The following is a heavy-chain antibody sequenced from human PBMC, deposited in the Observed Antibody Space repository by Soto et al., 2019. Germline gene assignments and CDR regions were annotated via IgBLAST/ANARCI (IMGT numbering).Heavy chain of an antibody. CDR1: GGSISSSSYY. CDR3: AGYDPKTGLGMDV. D-gene: IGHD3-3*01. CDR2: IYYSGST. J-gene: IGHJ6*02. V-gene: IGHV4-39*01. Sequence: QLQLQESGPGLVKPSETLSLTCTVSGGSISSSSYYWGWIRQPPGKGLEWIGSIYYSGSTYYNPSLKRRVTISVATSKPQFSLKLSSVTAADTAVYYCAGYDPKTGLGMDVWGQGTTVTVSS.